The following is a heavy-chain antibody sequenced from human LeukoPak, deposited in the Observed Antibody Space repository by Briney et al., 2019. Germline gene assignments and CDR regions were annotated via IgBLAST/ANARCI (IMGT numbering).Heavy chain of an antibody. CDR1: GYTFASYG. V-gene: IGHV1-18*04. D-gene: IGHD6-19*01. CDR2: ISAYNGNT. Sequence: ASVKVSCKASGYTFASYGISWVRQAPGQGLEWMGWISAYNGNTNYAQKLQGRVTMTTDTSTSTAYMELRSLGSDDTAVYYCARDDPDSSGWYEVDYWGQGTLVTVSS. CDR3: ARDDPDSSGWYEVDY. J-gene: IGHJ4*02.